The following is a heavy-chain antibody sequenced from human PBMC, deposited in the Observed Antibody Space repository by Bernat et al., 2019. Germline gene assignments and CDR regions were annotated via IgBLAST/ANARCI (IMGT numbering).Heavy chain of an antibody. CDR3: AGSHELGFGEPSYYDYGMDV. Sequence: QVQLVQSGAEVKKPGASVKVSCKASGYTFTSYYMHWVRQAPGQGLEWMGIINPSGGSTSYAQKFQGRVTMTRDTSTSTVYMELSSLRSEDTAVYSCAGSHELGFGEPSYYDYGMDVWGQGTTVTVS. V-gene: IGHV1-46*01. CDR1: GYTFTSYY. CDR2: INPSGGST. D-gene: IGHD3-10*01. J-gene: IGHJ6*02.